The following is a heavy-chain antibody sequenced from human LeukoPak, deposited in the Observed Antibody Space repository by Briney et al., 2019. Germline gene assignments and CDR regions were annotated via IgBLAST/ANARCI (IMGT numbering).Heavy chain of an antibody. CDR3: ARVAYYYGSGNIRLGTPVWYFDL. CDR1: GGSISSGDYY. Sequence: PSETLSLTCTVSGGSISSGDYYWSWIRQPPGKGLEWIGYIYYSGSTYYNPSLKSRVTISVDTSKNQFSLKLSSVTAADTAVYYCARVAYYYGSGNIRLGTPVWYFDLWGRGTLVTVSS. J-gene: IGHJ2*01. CDR2: IYYSGST. V-gene: IGHV4-30-4*01. D-gene: IGHD3-10*01.